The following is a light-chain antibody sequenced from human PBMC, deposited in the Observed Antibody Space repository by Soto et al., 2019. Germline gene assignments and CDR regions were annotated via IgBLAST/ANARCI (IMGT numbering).Light chain of an antibody. J-gene: IGKJ4*01. Sequence: EIELTQSPATLSLSPGERDTLSCRSSPNVYEYLAWYQQKPGQAPSLLIFDASCMAPGIPARFSGSGAGKDFNLTIGSLEPEDFAVYCCQQRSKWVTFGRGTKVDIK. CDR1: PNVYEY. CDR2: DAS. V-gene: IGKV3-11*01. CDR3: QQRSKWVT.